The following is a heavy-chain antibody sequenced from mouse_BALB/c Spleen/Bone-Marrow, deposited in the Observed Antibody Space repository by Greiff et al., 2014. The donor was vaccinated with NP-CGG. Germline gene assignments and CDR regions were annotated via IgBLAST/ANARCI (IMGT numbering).Heavy chain of an antibody. Sequence: VQGVESGPGLVAPSQSLSITCTVSGFSLTGYGVNWVRQPPGKGLEWLGMIWRDGSTDYNSALKSRLSISKDNSKSQVFLIMNSLQTDDTARYYCAREKYGNYYAMDYWGQGTSVTVPS. D-gene: IGHD2-10*02. CDR3: AREKYGNYYAMDY. V-gene: IGHV2-6-7*01. CDR2: IWRDGST. CDR1: GFSLTGYG. J-gene: IGHJ4*01.